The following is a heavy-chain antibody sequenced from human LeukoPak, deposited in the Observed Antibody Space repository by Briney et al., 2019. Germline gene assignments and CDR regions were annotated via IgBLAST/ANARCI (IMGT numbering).Heavy chain of an antibody. Sequence: PSETLSLTCTVSGGSISSYYWSWIRQPPGKGLEWIGYIYYSGSTNYNPSLKSRVTISVDTSKNQFSLKLSSVTAADTAVYYCAKGGSYFDYWGQGTLVTVSS. D-gene: IGHD1-26*01. CDR2: IYYSGST. CDR3: AKGGSYFDY. J-gene: IGHJ4*02. V-gene: IGHV4-59*08. CDR1: GGSISSYY.